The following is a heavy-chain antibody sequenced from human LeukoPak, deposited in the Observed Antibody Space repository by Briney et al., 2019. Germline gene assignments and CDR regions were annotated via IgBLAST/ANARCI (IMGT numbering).Heavy chain of an antibody. Sequence: GGSLRLSCAASGFTFSSYAMSWVRQAPRKGLEWVSDISGSGGSTYYTDSVKGRFTISRDNSKNTLYLQMNSLRAEDTAVYYCAKGVNIVVVPAATNWFDAWGQGRLVTVSS. CDR2: ISGSGGST. J-gene: IGHJ5*02. CDR3: AKGVNIVVVPAATNWFDA. D-gene: IGHD2-2*01. V-gene: IGHV3-23*01. CDR1: GFTFSSYA.